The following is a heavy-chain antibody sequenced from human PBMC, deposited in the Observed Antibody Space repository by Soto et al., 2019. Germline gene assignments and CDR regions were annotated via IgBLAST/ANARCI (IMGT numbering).Heavy chain of an antibody. CDR2: IIPIFGTA. Sequence: QVPLVQSGAEVKKPGSSVKVSCKASGGTFSSYAISWVRQAPGQGLEWMGGIIPIFGTANYAQKFQGRVTITADESTSTAYMELSSLRSEDTAVYYCARAEIEGLYCSSTSCYSLDYWGQGTLVTVSS. D-gene: IGHD2-2*01. CDR3: ARAEIEGLYCSSTSCYSLDY. CDR1: GGTFSSYA. J-gene: IGHJ4*02. V-gene: IGHV1-69*01.